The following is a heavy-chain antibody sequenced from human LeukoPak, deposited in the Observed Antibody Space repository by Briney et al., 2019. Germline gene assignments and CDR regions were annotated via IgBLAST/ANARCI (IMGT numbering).Heavy chain of an antibody. Sequence: GASVKVSCKVSGYTLTELSMHWVRQAPGKGLEWMGGFDPEDGETIYAQRFQGGVTMTEDTSTDTAYMELSNLRSEDTAVYYCATALGRSSQSWGQGTLVTVSS. V-gene: IGHV1-24*01. J-gene: IGHJ4*02. D-gene: IGHD6-19*01. CDR1: GYTLTELS. CDR2: FDPEDGET. CDR3: ATALGRSSQS.